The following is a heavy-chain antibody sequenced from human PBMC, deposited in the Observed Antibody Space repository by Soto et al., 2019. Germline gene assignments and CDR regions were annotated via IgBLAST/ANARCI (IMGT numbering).Heavy chain of an antibody. J-gene: IGHJ3*02. CDR1: GGSISSGAYS. V-gene: IGHV4-30-2*01. CDR3: ARGPYDSSGFYSGFDI. D-gene: IGHD3-22*01. CDR2: MYHTGST. Sequence: SETLSLTCTVSGGSISSGAYSWSWIRQPPGKGLEWIAYMYHTGSTHYSPSLKSRVTVSVDRPKNQLSLRLSSVTAADTAVFYCARGPYDSSGFYSGFDIWGQGTVVTVSS.